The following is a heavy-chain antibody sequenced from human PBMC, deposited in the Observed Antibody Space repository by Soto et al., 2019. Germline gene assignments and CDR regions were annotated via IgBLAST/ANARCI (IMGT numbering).Heavy chain of an antibody. Sequence: GGSLRLSCAASGFTFSSYSMNWVRQAPGKGLEWVSYISSSSSTIYYADSVKGRFTISRDNAKNSLYLQMNSLRAEDTAVYYCAGPAAGTYYYYYMDVWGKGTTVTVSS. CDR2: ISSSSSTI. CDR3: AGPAAGTYYYYYMDV. V-gene: IGHV3-48*01. CDR1: GFTFSSYS. D-gene: IGHD6-13*01. J-gene: IGHJ6*03.